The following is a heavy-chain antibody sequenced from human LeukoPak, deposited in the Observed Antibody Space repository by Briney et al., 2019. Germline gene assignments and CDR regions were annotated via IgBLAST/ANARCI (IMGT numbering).Heavy chain of an antibody. D-gene: IGHD1-1*01. J-gene: IGHJ3*02. V-gene: IGHV3-64D*09. Sequence: GGSLRLSCSASGFTFGSYSMHWLRQAPGKGPEFVSAIHHDASGSFYADSVKGRFIISRDNSKSILYLEMSGLKPEDTAVYYCAGTRPRGAFDIWGQGTMVTVSS. CDR3: AGTRPRGAFDI. CDR1: GFTFGSYS. CDR2: IHHDASGS.